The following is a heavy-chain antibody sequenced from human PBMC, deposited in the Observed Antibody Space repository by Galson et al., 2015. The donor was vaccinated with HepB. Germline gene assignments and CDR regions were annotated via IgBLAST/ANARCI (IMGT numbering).Heavy chain of an antibody. D-gene: IGHD1-26*01. CDR3: VREYRGGSFDY. CDR2: IRPSGDDGT. CDR1: GYTFTTYY. V-gene: IGHV1-46*01. J-gene: IGHJ4*02. Sequence: SVKVSCKASGYTFTTYYMHWVRQAPGQGLEWMGIIRPSGDDGTTYAQKFQGRVTMTRDTSPSTVYMDLSSLRTEDTAVYYCVREYRGGSFDYWGQVTLVTVSS.